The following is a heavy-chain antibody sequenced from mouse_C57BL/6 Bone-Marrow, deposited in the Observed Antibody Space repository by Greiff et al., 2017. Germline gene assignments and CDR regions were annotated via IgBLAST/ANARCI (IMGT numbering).Heavy chain of an antibody. CDR3: AREGYYGSSYGAY. CDR1: GYTFTSYW. V-gene: IGHV1-55*01. J-gene: IGHJ3*01. D-gene: IGHD1-1*01. Sequence: QVQLKQPGAELVKPGASVKMSCKASGYTFTSYWITWVKQRPGQGLEWIGDIYPGSGSTNYNEKFKSKATLTVDTSSSTAYMQLSSLTSEDSAVYYCAREGYYGSSYGAYWGQGTLVTVSA. CDR2: IYPGSGST.